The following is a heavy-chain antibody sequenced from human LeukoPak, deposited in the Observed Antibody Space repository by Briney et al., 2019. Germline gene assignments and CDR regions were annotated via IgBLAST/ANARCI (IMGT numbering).Heavy chain of an antibody. D-gene: IGHD6-13*01. CDR1: VGTFSSYA. CDR3: ARAGIAAAGTLDY. Sequence: SVKVSCKASVGTFSSYAISWVRQAPGQGLEWMGGIIPIFGTANYAQKFQGRATITADESTSTAYMELSSLRSEDTAVYYCARAGIAAAGTLDYWGQGTLVTVSS. CDR2: IIPIFGTA. J-gene: IGHJ4*02. V-gene: IGHV1-69*13.